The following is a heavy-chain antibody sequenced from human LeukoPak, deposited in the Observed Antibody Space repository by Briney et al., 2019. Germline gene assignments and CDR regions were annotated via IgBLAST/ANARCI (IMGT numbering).Heavy chain of an antibody. CDR1: GYIFTDNY. CDR3: ARIGYNHYFDY. D-gene: IGHD5-24*01. J-gene: IGHJ4*02. V-gene: IGHV1-2*02. CDR2: VNPNSGGT. Sequence: ASVKVSCKASGYIFTDNYMHWVRQAPGQGLEWMGWVNPNSGGTNYAQTFQGRVTMTRDTSITTAYLELSRLRSDDTAVYYCARIGYNHYFDYWGQGTLVTVSS.